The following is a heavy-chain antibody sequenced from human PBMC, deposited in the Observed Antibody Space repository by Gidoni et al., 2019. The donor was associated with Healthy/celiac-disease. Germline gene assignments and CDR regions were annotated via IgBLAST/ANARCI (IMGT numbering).Heavy chain of an antibody. D-gene: IGHD2-15*01. V-gene: IGHV4-4*07. CDR2: IYTSGST. J-gene: IGHJ4*02. CDR3: ARYVPVLAESVYFDY. Sequence: QVQLQESGPGLVKPSETLSLTRTVPGGSTSSYYWCWNRQPAGKGLEWIVRIYTSGSTHYNPSHKSLVTMSVDTSKNQFFLKLSSVTAADTAVYYCARYVPVLAESVYFDYWGQGTLVTVSS. CDR1: GGSTSSYY.